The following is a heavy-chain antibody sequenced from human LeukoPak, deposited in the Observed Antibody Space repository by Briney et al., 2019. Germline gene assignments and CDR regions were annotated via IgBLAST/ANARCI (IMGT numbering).Heavy chain of an antibody. D-gene: IGHD3-10*01. CDR2: INHSGST. J-gene: IGHJ5*02. CDR1: GGSFSGYY. Sequence: ASETLSLTCAVYGGSFSGYYWSWIRQPPGKGLEWIGEINHSGSTNYNPSLKSRVTISVDTSKNQFSLKLSSVTAADTAVYYCARWVPYGSGSYYPSYNWFDPWGQGTLVTVSS. CDR3: ARWVPYGSGSYYPSYNWFDP. V-gene: IGHV4-34*01.